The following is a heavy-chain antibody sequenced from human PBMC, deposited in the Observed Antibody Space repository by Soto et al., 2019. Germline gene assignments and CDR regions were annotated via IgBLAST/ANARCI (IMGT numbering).Heavy chain of an antibody. CDR1: GGSVSSSSYY. D-gene: IGHD3-9*01. CDR3: GGLEGLATISYYFDY. Sequence: QLQLQESGPGLVKPSETLSLTCTVSGGSVSSSSYYWGWVRQPPGKGLEWIGSVYYSGSTYYNPSLESRVTISVDKSKKQFTLKLMSLSAADTAVYYCGGLEGLATISYYFDYWGQGALVTVSS. V-gene: IGHV4-39*01. CDR2: VYYSGST. J-gene: IGHJ4*02.